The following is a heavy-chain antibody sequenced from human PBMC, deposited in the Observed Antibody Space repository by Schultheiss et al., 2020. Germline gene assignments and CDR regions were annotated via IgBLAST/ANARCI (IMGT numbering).Heavy chain of an antibody. J-gene: IGHJ5*02. V-gene: IGHV3-49*04. CDR3: TRDGYIYGGWWFDP. CDR1: GFTFGDYA. Sequence: GGSLRLSCTASGFTFGDYAMSWVRQAPGKGLEWVGFIRSKAYGGTTEYAASVKGRFTISRDDSKCIAYLQMNSLKTEDTAVYYCTRDGYIYGGWWFDPWGQGTLVTVSS. CDR2: IRSKAYGGTT. D-gene: IGHD5-24*01.